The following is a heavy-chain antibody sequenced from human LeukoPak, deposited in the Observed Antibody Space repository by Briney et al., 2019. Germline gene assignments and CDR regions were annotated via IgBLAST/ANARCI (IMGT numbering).Heavy chain of an antibody. CDR3: AKDNNGLAVGGIYYS. CDR1: GFTFSSYG. J-gene: IGHJ4*02. D-gene: IGHD6-19*01. Sequence: PGGSLRLSCAASGFTFSSYGMSWVRQAPGKGLEWVSAISGSGGSTYYADSVKGRFTISRDNSKNTLYLQMNSLRAEDTAVYYCAKDNNGLAVGGIYYSWGQGILVTVSS. CDR2: ISGSGGST. V-gene: IGHV3-23*01.